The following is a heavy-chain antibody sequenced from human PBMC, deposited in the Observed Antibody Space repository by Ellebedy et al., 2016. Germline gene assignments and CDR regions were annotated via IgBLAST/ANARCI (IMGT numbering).Heavy chain of an antibody. Sequence: SGPTLVKPTQTLTLTCTFSGFSLDTSAVVVGWIRQPPGKALEWLSFIYGNDDKRYRPSLRSRLTITKDTSKNQVVLTMTNMDPVDTGTYFCAHRSTNREVDYWGQGTLVTVSS. CDR3: AHRSTNREVDY. J-gene: IGHJ4*02. D-gene: IGHD1-14*01. CDR1: GFSLDTSAVV. V-gene: IGHV2-5*01. CDR2: IYGNDDK.